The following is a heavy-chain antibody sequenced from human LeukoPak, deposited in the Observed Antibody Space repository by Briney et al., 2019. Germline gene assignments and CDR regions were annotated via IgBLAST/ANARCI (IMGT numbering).Heavy chain of an antibody. CDR2: IRGKAYGGTT. V-gene: IGHV3-49*03. Sequence: GGSLRLSCRGSGLHQCELVMRGLRQAPGKGLEWVGFIRGKAYGGTTEYAASVKGRFTISRDDSKSIAYLQMNSLKTEDTAVYCCTRHRLWCSRPTDVWGKGTTVTVSS. D-gene: IGHD2-8*01. CDR1: GLHQCELV. CDR3: TRHRLWCSRPTDV. J-gene: IGHJ6*04.